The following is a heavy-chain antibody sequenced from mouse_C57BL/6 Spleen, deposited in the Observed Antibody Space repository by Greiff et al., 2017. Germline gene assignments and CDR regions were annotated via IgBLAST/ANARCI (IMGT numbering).Heavy chain of an antibody. V-gene: IGHV1-50*01. Sequence: VQLQQPGAELVKPGASVKLSCKASGYTFTSYWMQWVKQRPGQGLEWIGEIDPSDSYTNYNQKFKGKATLTVDTSSSTAYMQRSSLTSEDSAVYYCARSTVVAYYFDYWGQGTTLTVSS. CDR2: IDPSDSYT. D-gene: IGHD1-1*01. CDR1: GYTFTSYW. CDR3: ARSTVVAYYFDY. J-gene: IGHJ2*01.